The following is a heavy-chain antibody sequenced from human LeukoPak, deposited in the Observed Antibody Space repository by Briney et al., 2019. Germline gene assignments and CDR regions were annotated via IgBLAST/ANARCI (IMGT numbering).Heavy chain of an antibody. D-gene: IGHD3-16*01. CDR2: INHNGNVN. V-gene: IGHV3-7*03. Sequence: GGSLRLPCAAPGFTFSSYWMNWARQAPGKGLEWVASINHNGNVNYYVDSVKGRFTISRDNAKNSLYLQMSNLRAEDTAVYFCARGGGLDVWGQGATVTVSS. CDR3: ARGGGLDV. J-gene: IGHJ6*02. CDR1: GFTFSSYW.